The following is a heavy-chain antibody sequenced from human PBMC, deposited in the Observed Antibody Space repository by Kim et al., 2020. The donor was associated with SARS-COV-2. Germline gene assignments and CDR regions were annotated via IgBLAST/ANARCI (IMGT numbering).Heavy chain of an antibody. Sequence: SETLSLTCAVSGGSISTAGYFWAWIRQPPGKGLEWVGTIYYTGSTYYNPALKSRVSISMDTSKNHFSLKLTSMSAADTALYFCARHAKVDGVSRYYFD. CDR1: GGSISTAGYF. J-gene: IGHJ4*01. CDR2: IYYTGST. CDR3: ARHAKVDGVSRYYFD. D-gene: IGHD6-19*01. V-gene: IGHV4-39*01.